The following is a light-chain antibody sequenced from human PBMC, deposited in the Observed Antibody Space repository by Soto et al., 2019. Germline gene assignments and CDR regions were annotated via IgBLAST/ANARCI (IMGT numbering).Light chain of an antibody. CDR1: TGAVTNGHY. Sequence: VVTQELSLTVSPGGPVTLTCGSSTGAVTNGHYPYWFQQKPGQAPRTLIYDTTNRHSWTPARFSGSLLGGKAALTLSGAQPEDEAEYYCLLSYNGPYVFGTGTKVTVL. CDR2: DTT. J-gene: IGLJ1*01. V-gene: IGLV7-46*01. CDR3: LLSYNGPYV.